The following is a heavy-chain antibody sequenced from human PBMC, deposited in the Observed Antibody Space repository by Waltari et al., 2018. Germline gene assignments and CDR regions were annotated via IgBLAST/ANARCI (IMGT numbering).Heavy chain of an antibody. Sequence: QVQLVQSGAEEKKPGASVTVSCKASGYTFTGYSLTWVRPAPGQGLEWMGRINPNSGGTNYAQKFQGRVTMTRDTSISTAYMELSRLRSDDTAVYYCAREDSSGWSHFDYWGQGTLVTVSS. CDR3: AREDSSGWSHFDY. J-gene: IGHJ4*02. D-gene: IGHD6-19*01. CDR2: INPNSGGT. V-gene: IGHV1-2*06. CDR1: GYTFTGYS.